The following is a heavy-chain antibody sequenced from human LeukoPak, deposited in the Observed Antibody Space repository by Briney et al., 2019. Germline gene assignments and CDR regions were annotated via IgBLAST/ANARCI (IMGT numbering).Heavy chain of an antibody. CDR2: IKQDGSEK. CDR1: GFTFSSYW. Sequence: PGGSLRLSCAASGFTFSSYWMSWVRQAPGKGLEWVANIKQDGSEKYYVDSVKGRFTISRDNAKNSLYLQMNSLRAEDTAVYYCARAFTMEGDDAFDIWGQGTMVTVSS. D-gene: IGHD3-10*01. J-gene: IGHJ3*02. CDR3: ARAFTMEGDDAFDI. V-gene: IGHV3-7*01.